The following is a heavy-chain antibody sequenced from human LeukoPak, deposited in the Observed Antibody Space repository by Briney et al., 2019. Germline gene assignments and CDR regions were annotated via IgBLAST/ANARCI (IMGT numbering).Heavy chain of an antibody. J-gene: IGHJ4*02. CDR1: GFTFSSFA. CDR3: ARDRGSNDPIDY. V-gene: IGHV3-33*01. CDR2: IWHDGRNK. D-gene: IGHD2-15*01. Sequence: PGGSLRLSCAASGFTFSSFAMHWVRQAPGKGLEWVAVIWHDGRNKYYADSVKGRFTISRDNSKNTLYLQVNSLRAEDTAVYYCARDRGSNDPIDYWGQGTLVTVSS.